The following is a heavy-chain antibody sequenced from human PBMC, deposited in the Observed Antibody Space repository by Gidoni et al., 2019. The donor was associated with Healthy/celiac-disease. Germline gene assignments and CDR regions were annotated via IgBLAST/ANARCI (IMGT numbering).Heavy chain of an antibody. J-gene: IGHJ4*02. CDR3: AKDIVYSYGHGSIFDY. Sequence: EVQLVESGGGLVQPGRSLRLSCAASGFTFDDYAMHWVRQAPGKGLEWVSGISWNSCSIGYADSVKGRFTISRDNAKNSLYLQMNSLRAEDTALYYCAKDIVYSYGHGSIFDYWGQGTLVTVSS. CDR1: GFTFDDYA. V-gene: IGHV3-9*01. CDR2: ISWNSCSI. D-gene: IGHD5-18*01.